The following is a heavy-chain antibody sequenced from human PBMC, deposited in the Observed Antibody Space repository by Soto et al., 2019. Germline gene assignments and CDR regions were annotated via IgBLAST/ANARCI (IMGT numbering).Heavy chain of an antibody. CDR3: GRGVRGATRLDPLYNMDV. CDR2: LIPIFGTA. J-gene: IGHJ6*03. Sequence: SVKVSCKASGGTFSSYAISWVRQAPGQGLEWMGCLIPIFGTANYPQKFQGRVTMTADESTSTAYLELSSLRSEDTAVYYCGRGVRGATRLDPLYNMDVWG. V-gene: IGHV1-69*13. D-gene: IGHD1-26*01. CDR1: GGTFSSYA.